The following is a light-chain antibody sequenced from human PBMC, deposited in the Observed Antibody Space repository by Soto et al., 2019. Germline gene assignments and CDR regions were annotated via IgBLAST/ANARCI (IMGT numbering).Light chain of an antibody. V-gene: IGKV3-15*01. CDR1: QSVGSS. CDR2: GAS. CDR3: QQYGSSSWT. Sequence: EIMMTQSPATLSVSPGERVTLSCWASQSVGSSLAWYQQKPGQAPRLLMYGASTRATAIPARFSGSGSGTEFTLTISRLEPEDFAVYYCQQYGSSSWTFGQGTKVDIK. J-gene: IGKJ1*01.